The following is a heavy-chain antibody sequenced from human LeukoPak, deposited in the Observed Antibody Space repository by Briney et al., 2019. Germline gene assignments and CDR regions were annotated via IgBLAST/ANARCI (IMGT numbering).Heavy chain of an antibody. J-gene: IGHJ4*02. V-gene: IGHV4-39*01. CDR1: GGSITSSNYY. CDR3: ARHVVGATIGDYFDY. D-gene: IGHD1-26*01. Sequence: KPSETLSLTCSVSGGSITSSNYYWGWIRQPPGKGLEWIGTIYYTGSTYYNPSLKSRVIISVDTSKNQFSLNLSSVTAADTAVYFCARHVVGATIGDYFDYWGQGTLVTVSS. CDR2: IYYTGST.